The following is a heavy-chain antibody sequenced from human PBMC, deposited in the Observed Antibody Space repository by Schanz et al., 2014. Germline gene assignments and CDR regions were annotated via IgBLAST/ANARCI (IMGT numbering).Heavy chain of an antibody. Sequence: EAQVVESGGGLVKPGGSLRLSCVASGFIFSSYNMNWVRQSPGKGLEWVSFLSSDSRHVYYVESAKGRFTISRDNAKNSLYLQMDSLRGDDTAVYYCARDGIAATTDFEYWGQGVLVTVSS. D-gene: IGHD1-1*01. J-gene: IGHJ4*02. V-gene: IGHV3-21*06. CDR1: GFIFSSYN. CDR3: ARDGIAATTDFEY. CDR2: LSSDSRHV.